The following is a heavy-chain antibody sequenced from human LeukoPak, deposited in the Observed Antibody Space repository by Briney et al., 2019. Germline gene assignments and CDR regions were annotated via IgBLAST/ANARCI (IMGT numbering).Heavy chain of an antibody. V-gene: IGHV3-23*01. CDR1: GFSFRDYT. CDR2: ISASGDKT. J-gene: IGHJ4*02. CDR3: ARDFYDSTGYYYDY. D-gene: IGHD3-22*01. Sequence: QPGGSLRLSCAASGFSFRDYTMSWVRQAPGKGLEWISAISASGDKTYFADSVKGRFTIPRANSKGTLYLQMNSLRAEDTALYYCARDFYDSTGYYYDYWGQGTLVTVSS.